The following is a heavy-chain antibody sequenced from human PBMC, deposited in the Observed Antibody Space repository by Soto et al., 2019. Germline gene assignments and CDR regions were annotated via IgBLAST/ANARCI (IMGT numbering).Heavy chain of an antibody. J-gene: IGHJ6*02. CDR2: IYPGDSDT. V-gene: IGHV5-51*01. D-gene: IGHD5-12*01. CDR1: GFNFPTFW. CDR3: ARHEDGYNSFASMDV. Sequence: GEALKISCKHSGFNFPTFWIAWVRQMPGKGLEWMGIIYPGDSDTRYSPSFQGQVTISADKSISTAYLQWSSLKASDTAMYYCARHEDGYNSFASMDVWGQGTTVTVSS.